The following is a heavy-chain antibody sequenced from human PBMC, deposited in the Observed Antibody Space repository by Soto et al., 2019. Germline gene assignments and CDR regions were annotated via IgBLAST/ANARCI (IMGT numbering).Heavy chain of an antibody. CDR1: GGSISSYY. CDR3: ARDSGYLGPPAYYYYGMDV. J-gene: IGHJ6*02. V-gene: IGHV4-59*01. CDR2: IYYSGST. Sequence: SETPSLTCTLSGGSISSYYWSWIRQPPGKGLEWIGYIYYSGSTNYNPSLKSRVTISVDTSKNQFSLKLSSVTAADTAVYYCARDSGYLGPPAYYYYGMDVWGQGTTVTVSS. D-gene: IGHD1-1*01.